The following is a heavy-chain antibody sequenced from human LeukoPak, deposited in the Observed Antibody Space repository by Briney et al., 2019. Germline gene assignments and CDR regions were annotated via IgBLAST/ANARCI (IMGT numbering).Heavy chain of an antibody. CDR1: GGSISSYY. V-gene: IGHV4-4*07. CDR2: ISTSGST. CDR3: ARSVYSSSPNFDY. Sequence: SETLSLTCTVSGGSISSYYWSWIRQPAGKGLESIGHISTSGSTNYNPSLKSRVTISVDTSKNQFSLKLSSVTAADTAVYYCARSVYSSSPNFDYWGQGTLVTVSS. J-gene: IGHJ4*02. D-gene: IGHD6-6*01.